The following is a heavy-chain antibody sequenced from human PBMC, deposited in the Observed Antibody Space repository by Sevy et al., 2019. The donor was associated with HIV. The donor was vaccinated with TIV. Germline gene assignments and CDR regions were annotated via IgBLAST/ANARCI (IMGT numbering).Heavy chain of an antibody. CDR2: IYYSGST. CDR1: AGSISSYY. J-gene: IGHJ4*02. V-gene: IGHV4-59*01. D-gene: IGHD3-22*01. Sequence: SETLSLTCTVSAGSISSYYWSWIRQPPGKGLEWIGYIYYSGSTNYNPSLKSRVTISVDTSKNQFSLKLSSVTAADTAVYYCARGLSGYYPIDYWGQGTLVTVSS. CDR3: ARGLSGYYPIDY.